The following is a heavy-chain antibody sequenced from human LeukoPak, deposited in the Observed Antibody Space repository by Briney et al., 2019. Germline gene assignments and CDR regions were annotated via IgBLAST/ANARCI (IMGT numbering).Heavy chain of an antibody. J-gene: IGHJ6*03. D-gene: IGHD3-3*01. Sequence: SQTLSLTSTVSGDSISYGSYYWSWIRQPAGKGLEWIGRIYTGGNTNYNPSLKSRVTISVDTSKNQFSLELSSVTAADTAVYYCARDVPIFGVVSYYYYMDVWGQGTTVTVS. CDR2: IYTGGNT. V-gene: IGHV4-61*02. CDR3: ARDVPIFGVVSYYYYMDV. CDR1: GDSISYGSYY.